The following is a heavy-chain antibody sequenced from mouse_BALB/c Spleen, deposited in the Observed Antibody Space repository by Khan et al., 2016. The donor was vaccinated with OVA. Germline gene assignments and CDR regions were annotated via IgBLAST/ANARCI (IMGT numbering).Heavy chain of an antibody. CDR2: IWGDGST. CDR3: AKWGDGSTYAMDY. V-gene: IGHV2-3*01. J-gene: IGHJ4*01. CDR1: GFSLTSYG. D-gene: IGHD2-3*01. Sequence: VELVESGPGLVAPSQSLSITCTVSGFSLTSYGVNWVRQPPGKGLEWLGVIWGDGSTNYHSALISRLSIFKDNSKSQVFVKLNSLQTDDTATYYCAKWGDGSTYAMDYWGQGTSVTVSS.